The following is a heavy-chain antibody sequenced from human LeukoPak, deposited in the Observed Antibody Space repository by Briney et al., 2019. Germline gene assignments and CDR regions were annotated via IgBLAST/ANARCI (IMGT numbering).Heavy chain of an antibody. V-gene: IGHV3-30*02. CDR3: AKDLPDATSFDY. CDR1: GFTFSSYG. Sequence: GGSLRLSCAASGFTFSSYGMHWVRQAPGKGLEWVAFIRYDGSNKYYADSVKGRFTISRDNSKNTLYLQMNSLRAEDTAVYYCAKDLPDATSFDYWGQGTLATVSS. CDR2: IRYDGSNK. J-gene: IGHJ4*02. D-gene: IGHD2-2*01.